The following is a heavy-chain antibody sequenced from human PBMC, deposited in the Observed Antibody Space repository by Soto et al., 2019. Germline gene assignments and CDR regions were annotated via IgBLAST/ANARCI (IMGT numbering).Heavy chain of an antibody. V-gene: IGHV3-21*01. CDR1: GFTFSRYT. D-gene: IGHD5-12*01. CDR2: IRPTSANI. Sequence: EVQLVASGGGLVKPGGSLRLSCAASGFTFSRYTMIWVRQAPGKGLEWVSSIRPTSANIYYADSLEGRFTISRDDAKNSLYLQMDSLRAEDTAVYYCACHDRYGYNDYWGQGILVTVSS. J-gene: IGHJ4*02. CDR3: ACHDRYGYNDY.